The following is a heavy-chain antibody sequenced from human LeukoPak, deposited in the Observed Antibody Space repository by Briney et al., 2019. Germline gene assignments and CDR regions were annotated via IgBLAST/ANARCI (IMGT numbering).Heavy chain of an antibody. CDR1: GYTFTGYY. CDR2: INPNSGGT. J-gene: IGHJ4*02. Sequence: ASVKVSCKASGYTFTGYYMHWVRQAPGQGLEWMRWINPNSGGTNYAQKFQGWVTMTRDTSISTAYMELSRLRSDDTAVYYCARSYGSGSFDYWGQGTLVTVSS. V-gene: IGHV1-2*04. CDR3: ARSYGSGSFDY. D-gene: IGHD3-10*01.